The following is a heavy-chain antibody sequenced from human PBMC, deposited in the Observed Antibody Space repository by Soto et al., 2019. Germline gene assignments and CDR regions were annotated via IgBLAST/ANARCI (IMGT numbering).Heavy chain of an antibody. J-gene: IGHJ5*02. CDR1: GFTVSSKY. CDR2: IWSAGLT. Sequence: LRLSCAASGFTVSSKYMNWVRQAPGKGLEWVSIIWSAGLTYYADSVRGRFTISRDISKNILFLQMNNLRAEDSAIYYCARELPPNLWGQGTLVTVSS. CDR3: ARELPPNL. V-gene: IGHV3-53*01. D-gene: IGHD2-15*01.